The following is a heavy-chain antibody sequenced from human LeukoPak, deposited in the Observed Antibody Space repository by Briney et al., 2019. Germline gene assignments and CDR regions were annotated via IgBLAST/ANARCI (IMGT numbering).Heavy chain of an antibody. CDR2: IFLGDSDT. D-gene: IGHD5-18*01. CDR3: ARGFGYAGNYFDY. CDR1: GYSFSSYW. J-gene: IGHJ4*02. Sequence: GESLKISCRGSGYSFSSYWIGWVRQMPGKGLEWMGIIFLGDSDTRYSPSFQGQDTISADKSISTAYLQWSSLEASDTAIYYCARGFGYAGNYFDYWGQGTLVTVSS. V-gene: IGHV5-51*01.